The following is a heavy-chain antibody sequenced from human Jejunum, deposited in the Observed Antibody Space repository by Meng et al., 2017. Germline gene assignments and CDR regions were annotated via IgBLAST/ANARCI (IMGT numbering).Heavy chain of an antibody. Sequence: GGSLRLSCAASGFAFDTFTMNWVRQAPGRGLEWVSSISPSSASRYYADSVQGRFSISRDNARNSIFLQMDSLRVEDTAVYYCVRAMPWPLEWLFHYWGQGTPVTVSS. V-gene: IGHV3-21*06. CDR1: GFAFDTFT. CDR3: VRAMPWPLEWLFHY. J-gene: IGHJ4*02. CDR2: ISPSSASR. D-gene: IGHD3-3*01.